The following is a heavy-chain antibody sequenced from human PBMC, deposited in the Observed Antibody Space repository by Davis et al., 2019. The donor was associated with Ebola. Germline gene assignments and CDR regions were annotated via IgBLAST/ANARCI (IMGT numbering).Heavy chain of an antibody. CDR3: ARKGGGSDY. D-gene: IGHD3-10*01. CDR1: GFTFSSYW. J-gene: IGHJ4*02. V-gene: IGHV3-7*01. CDR2: IDQDGSQK. Sequence: PGGSLRLSCAASGFTFSSYWMSWVRQAPGKGLEWVANIDQDGSQKYYVDSVKGRFTISRDNSKNSLYLQMNYLRADDTGIYYCARKGGGSDYWGQGTLVSVSS.